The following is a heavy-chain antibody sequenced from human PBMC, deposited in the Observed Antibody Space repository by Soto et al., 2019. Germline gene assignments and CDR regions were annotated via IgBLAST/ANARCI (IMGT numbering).Heavy chain of an antibody. Sequence: EASVEVSCKXSGYSFTSTGISWVRQAPGQGPEWMGWTSTFNGEAKYAQKLQGRVTMTTDTSTTTAYMELRSLTSDDTAVYYCARDLDGSGSYFTDYWGQGTLVTVSS. CDR2: TSTFNGEA. CDR3: ARDLDGSGSYFTDY. CDR1: GYSFTSTG. D-gene: IGHD3-10*01. J-gene: IGHJ4*02. V-gene: IGHV1-18*01.